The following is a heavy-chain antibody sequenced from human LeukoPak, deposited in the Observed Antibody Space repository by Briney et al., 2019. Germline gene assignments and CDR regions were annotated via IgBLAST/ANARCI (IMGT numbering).Heavy chain of an antibody. CDR3: AREGAYYYGSGSYSDDAFDI. CDR1: GFTFSSYS. V-gene: IGHV3-21*05. D-gene: IGHD3-10*01. CDR2: ISSSSSII. Sequence: GGSLRLSCAASGFTFSSYSMNWVRQAPGKGLEWVSYISSSSSIIYYADSVKGRFTISRDNAKNSLYLQMNSLRAEDTAVYYCAREGAYYYGSGSYSDDAFDIWGQGTMVTVSS. J-gene: IGHJ3*02.